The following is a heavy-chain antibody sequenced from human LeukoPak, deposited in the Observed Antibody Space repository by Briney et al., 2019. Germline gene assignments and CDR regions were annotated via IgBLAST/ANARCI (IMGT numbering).Heavy chain of an antibody. CDR3: AKDSVRLNAPIDY. CDR2: ISGSGGST. Sequence: GGSLRLSCAASGFTFSSYAMSWVRQAPGKGLEWVSAISGSGGSTYYADSVKGRFTIPRDNSKNTPYLQMNSPRAEDTAVYYRAKDSVRLNAPIDYWGQGCLVTVSS. D-gene: IGHD2-8*01. J-gene: IGHJ4*02. V-gene: IGHV3-23*01. CDR1: GFTFSSYA.